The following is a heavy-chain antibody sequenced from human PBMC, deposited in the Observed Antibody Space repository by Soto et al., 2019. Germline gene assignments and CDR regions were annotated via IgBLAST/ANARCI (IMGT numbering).Heavy chain of an antibody. Sequence: QVPLMESGGGVVQPGRSLRLSCAASGFTFSNYGMHWVRQAPGRGLEWVADISYAGSDYYYADSVKGRFTISRDNSKNTLYLQLNSLRPEDTGVYYCASLASAGTRPFDYWGQGTLVTVSS. V-gene: IGHV3-30*03. J-gene: IGHJ4*02. D-gene: IGHD6-13*01. CDR1: GFTFSNYG. CDR2: ISYAGSDY. CDR3: ASLASAGTRPFDY.